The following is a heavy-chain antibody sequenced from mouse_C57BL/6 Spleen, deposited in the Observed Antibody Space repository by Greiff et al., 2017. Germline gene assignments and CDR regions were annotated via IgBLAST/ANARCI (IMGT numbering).Heavy chain of an antibody. Sequence: VQLQQPGAELVKPGASVKMSCKASGYTFTSYWITWVKQRPGQGLEWIGDIYPGSGSTNYNEKFKSKAKLTVDTSSSTAYMQLSSLTSEDSAVYYCARRPAGDWSFDYWGQGTTLTVSS. D-gene: IGHD3-1*01. CDR2: IYPGSGST. V-gene: IGHV1-55*01. CDR3: ARRPAGDWSFDY. J-gene: IGHJ2*01. CDR1: GYTFTSYW.